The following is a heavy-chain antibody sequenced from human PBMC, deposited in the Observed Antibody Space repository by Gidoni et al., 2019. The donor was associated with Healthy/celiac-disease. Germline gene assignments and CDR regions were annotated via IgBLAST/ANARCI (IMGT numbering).Heavy chain of an antibody. V-gene: IGHV3-13*01. CDR1: GCTFSSYE. CDR3: ARGAAAQDYFDY. D-gene: IGHD6-13*01. CDR2: IGTAGDT. Sequence: EVQPVESGGGWVQPGGSLRLSCAASGCTFSSYEMHWVRQATGKGLEWVSAIGTAGDTYYPGSVKGRFTISRENAKNSLYLQMNSLRAEDTAVYYCARGAAAQDYFDYWGQGTLVTVSS. J-gene: IGHJ4*02.